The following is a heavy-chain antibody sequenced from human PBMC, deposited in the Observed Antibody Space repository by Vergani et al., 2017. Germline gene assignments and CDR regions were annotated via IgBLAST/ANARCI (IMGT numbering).Heavy chain of an antibody. J-gene: IGHJ6*03. V-gene: IGHV3-53*01. CDR3: ARDYRKGFGDLYYYMDV. CDR2: IYSGGST. CDR1: GFTVSSNY. Sequence: EVQLVESGGGLIQPGGSLRLSCAASGFTVSSNYMSWVRQAPGKGLEWVSVIYSGGSTYYADSVKGRFTISRDNSKNTLYLQMNSLRAEDTAVYYCARDYRKGFGDLYYYMDVWGKGTTVTVSS. D-gene: IGHD3-10*01.